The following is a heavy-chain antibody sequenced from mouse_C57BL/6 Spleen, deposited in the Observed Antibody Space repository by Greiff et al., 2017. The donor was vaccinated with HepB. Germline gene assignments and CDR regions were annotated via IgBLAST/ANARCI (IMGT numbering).Heavy chain of an antibody. CDR3: VRQTDYYGSSLYYFDY. Sequence: EVKLVESGGGLVQPKGSLKLSCAASGFSFNTYAMNWVRQAPGKGLEWVARIRSKSNNYATYYADSVKDRFTISRDDSESMLYLQMNNLKTEDTAMYYCVRQTDYYGSSLYYFDYWGQGTTLTVSS. D-gene: IGHD1-1*01. V-gene: IGHV10-1*01. CDR1: GFSFNTYA. CDR2: IRSKSNNYAT. J-gene: IGHJ2*01.